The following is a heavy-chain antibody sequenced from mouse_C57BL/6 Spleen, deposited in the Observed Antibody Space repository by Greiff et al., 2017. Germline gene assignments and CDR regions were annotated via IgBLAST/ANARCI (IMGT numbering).Heavy chain of an antibody. CDR2: IKPNDGTT. V-gene: IGHV1-39*01. CDR1: GYSFTDYN. CDR3: ATPYYSNFEGFAY. Sequence: EVQLQQSGPELVKPGASVKISCKASGYSFTDYNMNWVKQSNGKSLGWIGLIKPNDGTTSYNQKFKGKATLTVDQSTSTAYMQLNGLTSEDSAVYYCATPYYSNFEGFAYWGQGTLVTVSA. D-gene: IGHD2-5*01. J-gene: IGHJ3*01.